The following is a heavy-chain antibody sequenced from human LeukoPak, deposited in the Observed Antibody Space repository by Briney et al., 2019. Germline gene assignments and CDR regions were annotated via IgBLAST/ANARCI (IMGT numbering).Heavy chain of an antibody. Sequence: SETLSLTCTVSGGSISSGSYYWSWIRQPAGKGLECIGRIYTSGSTNYNPSLKSRVTISVDTSKNQFSLKLSSVTAADTAVYYCATAGDCSSTSCYREGWFDPWGQGTLVTVSS. V-gene: IGHV4-61*02. CDR1: GGSISSGSYY. CDR3: ATAGDCSSTSCYREGWFDP. D-gene: IGHD2-2*02. CDR2: IYTSGST. J-gene: IGHJ5*02.